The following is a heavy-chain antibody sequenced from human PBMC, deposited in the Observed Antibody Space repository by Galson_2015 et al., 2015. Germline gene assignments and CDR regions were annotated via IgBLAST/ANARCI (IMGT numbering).Heavy chain of an antibody. CDR2: IDWDDDK. CDR3: ARTPSSSPYFDF. J-gene: IGHJ4*02. D-gene: IGHD6-6*01. Sequence: PALVKPTQTLTLTCTFSGFSLSTSGMCVSWIRQPPGKALEWLALIDWDDDKYYSTSLKTRLTISKDTSETQVVLTMTNIDPVDTATYYCARTPSSSPYFDFWGQGTLVTVSS. V-gene: IGHV2-70*01. CDR1: GFSLSTSGMC.